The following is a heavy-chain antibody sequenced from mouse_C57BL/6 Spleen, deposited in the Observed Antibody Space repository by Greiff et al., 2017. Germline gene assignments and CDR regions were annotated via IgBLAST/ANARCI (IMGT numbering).Heavy chain of an antibody. Sequence: QVQLQQPGAELVKPGASVKLSCKASGYTFTSYWMHWVKQRPGQGLEWIGMIHPNSGSTNYNEKFKSKATLTVDKSSSTAYMQLSSLTSEDSAVYYCARLGYDYPYAMDYWGQGTSVTVSS. CDR3: ARLGYDYPYAMDY. J-gene: IGHJ4*01. CDR1: GYTFTSYW. V-gene: IGHV1-64*01. CDR2: IHPNSGST. D-gene: IGHD2-4*01.